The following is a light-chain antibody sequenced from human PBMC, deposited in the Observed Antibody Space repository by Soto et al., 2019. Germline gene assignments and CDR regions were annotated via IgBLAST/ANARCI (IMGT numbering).Light chain of an antibody. V-gene: IGLV1-40*01. Sequence: QPVLTQPPSLSGAPGQRVTISCTGSSSNIGAGYDVHWYQQLPGTAPKLLIYGNSNRPSGVPDRFSGSKSGTSASLAITGLQAEDEADYYCQSYDSSLSGSYVFGTGTKVTVL. J-gene: IGLJ1*01. CDR2: GNS. CDR1: SSNIGAGYD. CDR3: QSYDSSLSGSYV.